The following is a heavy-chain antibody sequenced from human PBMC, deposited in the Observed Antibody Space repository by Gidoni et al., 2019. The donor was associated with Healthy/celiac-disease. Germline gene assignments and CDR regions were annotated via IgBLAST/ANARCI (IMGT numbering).Heavy chain of an antibody. CDR1: GGSISSSSYY. V-gene: IGHV4-39*01. Sequence: QLQLQESGPGLVTPSETLSLTCTVSGGSISSSSYYWGWIRQPPGKGLEWIGSIYYSVSTYYNPSLKSRVTISVDTSKNQFSLKLSSVTAADTAVYYCARLGRGYSYGYNRFDPWGQGTLVTVSS. CDR2: IYYSVST. CDR3: ARLGRGYSYGYNRFDP. J-gene: IGHJ5*02. D-gene: IGHD5-18*01.